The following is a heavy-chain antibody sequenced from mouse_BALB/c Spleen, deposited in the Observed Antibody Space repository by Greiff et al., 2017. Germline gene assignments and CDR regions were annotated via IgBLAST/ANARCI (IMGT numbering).Heavy chain of an antibody. CDR3: ARTGNYDYAMDY. D-gene: IGHD2-1*01. Sequence: VQLKESGAELVKPGASVKLSCTASGFNIKDTYMHWVKQRPEQGLEWIGRIDPANGNTKYDPKFQGKATITADTSSNTAYLQLSSLTSEDTAVYDCARTGNYDYAMDYWGQGTSVTVSS. V-gene: IGHV14-3*02. CDR1: GFNIKDTY. CDR2: IDPANGNT. J-gene: IGHJ4*01.